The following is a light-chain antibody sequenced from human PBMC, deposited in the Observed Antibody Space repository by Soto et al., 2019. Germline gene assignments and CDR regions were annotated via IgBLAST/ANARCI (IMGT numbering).Light chain of an antibody. CDR3: QQYNNYPLT. J-gene: IGKJ4*01. V-gene: IGKV1-5*03. Sequence: DIPMTQSPSTLSASVGDRVTIICRASQSIGSWLAWYQQKPGKAPNLLIYKASNSESGVPSRFSGSGSGTEFTLTISSLQPDDFATYYCQQYNNYPLTFGGGTKVEI. CDR1: QSIGSW. CDR2: KAS.